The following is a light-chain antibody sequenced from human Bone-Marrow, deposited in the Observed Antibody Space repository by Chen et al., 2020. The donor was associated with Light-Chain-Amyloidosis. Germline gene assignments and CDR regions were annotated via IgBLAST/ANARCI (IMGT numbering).Light chain of an antibody. CDR3: QQYNSYWT. CDR2: KAS. J-gene: IGKJ1*01. V-gene: IGKV1-5*03. Sequence: DLQMTQPPSPLSASVGDRITITCRASQRISSWLAWYQQKPGKAPRLLIYKASTLESGVPSRFSGSGSGTEFTLTVSSLQPDDFATYYCQQYNSYWTFGQGTKVEIK. CDR1: QRISSW.